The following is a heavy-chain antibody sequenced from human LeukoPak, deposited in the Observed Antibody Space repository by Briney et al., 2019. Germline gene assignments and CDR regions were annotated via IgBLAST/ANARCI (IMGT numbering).Heavy chain of an antibody. J-gene: IGHJ4*02. CDR2: IIPIFGTA. V-gene: IGHV1-69*05. D-gene: IGHD3-16*01. CDR3: ARGLFDYDYVEY. Sequence: SVKVSCKDSGGTFSSYAISWVRQAPGQGLEWMGGIIPIFGTANYAQKFQGRVTITTDESTSTAYMELSSLRSEDTAVYYCARGLFDYDYVEYWGQGTLVTVSS. CDR1: GGTFSSYA.